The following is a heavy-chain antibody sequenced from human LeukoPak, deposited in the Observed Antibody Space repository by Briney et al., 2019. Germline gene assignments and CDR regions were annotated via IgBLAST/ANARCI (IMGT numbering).Heavy chain of an antibody. CDR1: GGSISSGGYS. Sequence: SETLSLTCAVSGGSISSGGYSWSWIRQPPGKGLEWIGYIYHSGSTYYNPSLKSRVTISVDRSKNQFSLKLSSVTAADTAVYYCARDGRGSSSRGSFDYWGQGTLVTVSS. D-gene: IGHD6-6*01. J-gene: IGHJ4*02. V-gene: IGHV4-30-2*01. CDR3: ARDGRGSSSRGSFDY. CDR2: IYHSGST.